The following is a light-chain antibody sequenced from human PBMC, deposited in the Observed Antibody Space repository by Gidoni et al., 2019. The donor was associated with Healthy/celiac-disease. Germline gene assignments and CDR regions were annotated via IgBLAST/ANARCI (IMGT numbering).Light chain of an antibody. Sequence: DIVMTQSLLSLPVTPGAPASISCRSSQSLLHSNGYNYLDWYLQKPGQSQQLLTYLGSNRASGVPDRFSGSGSGTDFTLKISRVEAEDVGVYYCMQALQTPLTFGGGTKVEIK. CDR1: QSLLHSNGYNY. V-gene: IGKV2-28*01. CDR3: MQALQTPLT. J-gene: IGKJ4*01. CDR2: LGS.